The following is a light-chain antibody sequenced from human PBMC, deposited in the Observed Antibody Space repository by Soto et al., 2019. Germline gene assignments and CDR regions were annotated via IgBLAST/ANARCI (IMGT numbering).Light chain of an antibody. CDR3: CSYAPSRTLL. CDR2: GGN. V-gene: IGLV2-23*01. CDR1: SSDVGTYNL. J-gene: IGLJ2*01. Sequence: QSVLTQPASVSGSPGESITISCTGTSSDVGTYNLVTWYQQHPGRVPKLILYGGNKRPSGVSSRFSASKSGNTASLTISGLQAEDEADYFCCSYAPSRTLLFGGGTKLTVL.